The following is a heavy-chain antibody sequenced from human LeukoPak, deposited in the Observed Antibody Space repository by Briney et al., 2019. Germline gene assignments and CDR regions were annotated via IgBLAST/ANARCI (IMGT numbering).Heavy chain of an antibody. CDR2: INHSGST. J-gene: IGHJ6*03. D-gene: IGHD3-22*01. CDR1: GGSFSGYY. V-gene: IGHV4-34*01. Sequence: SETLSLTCAVYGGSFSGYYWSWIRQPPGKGLEWIGEINHSGSTNYNPSLKSQVTISVDTSKNQFSLKLSTVTAADTAVYYCARTITMIVVPYYYYYYMDVWGKGTTVTVSS. CDR3: ARTITMIVVPYYYYYYMDV.